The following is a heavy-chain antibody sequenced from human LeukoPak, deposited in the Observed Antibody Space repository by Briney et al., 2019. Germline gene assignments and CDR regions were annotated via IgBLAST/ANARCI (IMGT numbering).Heavy chain of an antibody. J-gene: IGHJ6*03. Sequence: GGSLRLSCAASGFTFSSYSMNWVRQAPGKGLGWVSYISSSSSTIYYADSVKGRFTISRDNAKNSLYLQMNSLRSEDTAVYYCARGRINSSGWHFYYYYYYMDVWGKGTTVTISS. CDR2: ISSSSSTI. CDR3: ARGRINSSGWHFYYYYYYMDV. CDR1: GFTFSSYS. D-gene: IGHD6-19*01. V-gene: IGHV3-48*01.